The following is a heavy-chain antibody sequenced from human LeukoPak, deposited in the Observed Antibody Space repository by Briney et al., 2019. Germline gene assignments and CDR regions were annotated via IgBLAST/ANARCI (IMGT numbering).Heavy chain of an antibody. CDR3: ARDKVGATGTPDY. D-gene: IGHD1-26*01. Sequence: GGSLRLSCAASGFTFSNYRMNWVRQAPGKGLEWVSSISSSSSTIYYADSVKGRFTISRDNAKNSLYLQMNSLRAEDTAVYYCARDKVGATGTPDYWGQGTLVTVSS. J-gene: IGHJ4*02. CDR2: ISSSSSTI. CDR1: GFTFSNYR. V-gene: IGHV3-48*01.